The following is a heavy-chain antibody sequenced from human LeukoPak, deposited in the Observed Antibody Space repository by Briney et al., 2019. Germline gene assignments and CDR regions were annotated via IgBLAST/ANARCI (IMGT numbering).Heavy chain of an antibody. Sequence: PGGSLRLSCAASGFTFSSYGMHWVRQAPGKGLEWVALISYDGNNKYYADSVKGRFTISRDNSKNTLYLQMNSLRPEDTAVYYCAKNFADIRAVDRWGQGTLVTVSS. J-gene: IGHJ4*02. CDR2: ISYDGNNK. CDR3: AKNFADIRAVDR. V-gene: IGHV3-30*18. CDR1: GFTFSSYG. D-gene: IGHD3-3*02.